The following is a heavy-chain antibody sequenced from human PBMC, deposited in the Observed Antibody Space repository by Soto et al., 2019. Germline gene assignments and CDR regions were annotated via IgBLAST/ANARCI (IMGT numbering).Heavy chain of an antibody. J-gene: IGHJ6*02. CDR3: ARDAGRTYTKGYYYYGMDV. Sequence: ASVKVSCKASGYTFTSYAMHWVRQAPGQRLEWMGWISAYSGNTNYAQKFQGWVTMTRDTSISTAYMELSRLRSDDTAVYYCARDAGRTYTKGYYYYGMDVWGQGTTVTVSS. V-gene: IGHV1-2*04. CDR2: ISAYSGNT. D-gene: IGHD6-13*01. CDR1: GYTFTSYA.